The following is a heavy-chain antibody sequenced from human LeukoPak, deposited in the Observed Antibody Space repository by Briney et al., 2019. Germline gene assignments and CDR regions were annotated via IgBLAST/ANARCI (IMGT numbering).Heavy chain of an antibody. J-gene: IGHJ4*02. CDR2: LSFDGAHK. CDR1: GFTFRHYA. V-gene: IGHV3-30*04. Sequence: PERSLRLSCAASGFTFRHYAVHWVRQAPGRGLEWVAVLSFDGAHKYYAESVKGRFTISKDNSNNTLFLQMDSLRLEDTALYYCVRARAGGLDYWGQRTLVTVSS. D-gene: IGHD3-16*01. CDR3: VRARAGGLDY.